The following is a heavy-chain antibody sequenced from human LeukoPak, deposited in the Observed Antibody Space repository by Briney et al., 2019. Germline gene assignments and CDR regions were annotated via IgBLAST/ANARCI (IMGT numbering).Heavy chain of an antibody. CDR3: ARELAVGITGSSAFDI. J-gene: IGHJ3*02. V-gene: IGHV3-66*02. Sequence: PGGSLRLSCAASGFTVSSNYMSWVRQAPGKGLEWVSVIYSGGSTYYADSVRGRFTISRDNSKNTLYLQMNSLRAEDTAVYYCARELAVGITGSSAFDIWGQGTMVTVSS. CDR1: GFTVSSNY. CDR2: IYSGGST. D-gene: IGHD1-20*01.